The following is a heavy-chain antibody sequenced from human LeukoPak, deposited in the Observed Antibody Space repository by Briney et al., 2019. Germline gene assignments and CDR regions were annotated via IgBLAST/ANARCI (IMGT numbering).Heavy chain of an antibody. J-gene: IGHJ4*02. CDR3: TRWTYGYGDY. D-gene: IGHD5-18*01. V-gene: IGHV3-49*04. Sequence: GGSLRLSCTVSGFTFGDYALNWVRQAPEKGLEWVGFIRSKAYGGTTEYAASVKGRFTISRDDSKSIAYLQMNSLKTEDTAVYYCTRWTYGYGDYWGQGSLVTVSS. CDR2: IRSKAYGGTT. CDR1: GFTFGDYA.